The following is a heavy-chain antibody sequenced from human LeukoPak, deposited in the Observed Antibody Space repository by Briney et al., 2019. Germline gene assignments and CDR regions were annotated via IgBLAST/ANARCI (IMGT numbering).Heavy chain of an antibody. Sequence: SETLSLTCTVSGVSVSSYYWGWVRLPATKGLEWIGRIYTSGNTHYNPSLTSRVTMSMDTSKNQFSRRLSSVTAADTAVYYCARECSSGYYFFDYWGPGTVVTVSS. CDR1: GVSVSSYY. V-gene: IGHV4-4*07. CDR2: IYTSGNT. J-gene: IGHJ4*02. CDR3: ARECSSGYYFFDY. D-gene: IGHD3-22*01.